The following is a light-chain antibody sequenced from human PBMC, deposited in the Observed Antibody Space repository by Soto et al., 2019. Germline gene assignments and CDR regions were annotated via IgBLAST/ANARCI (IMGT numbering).Light chain of an antibody. Sequence: EIVMTQSPATLSVSPGERATLSCRASQSVSSNLAWYQQKGGQAPRLLIYGASTRATGIPARFSGSGSGTEFTLTISSLQSEDFGFYYCQQYNNWPRTFGQGTKLEIK. V-gene: IGKV3-15*01. CDR2: GAS. CDR1: QSVSSN. J-gene: IGKJ2*01. CDR3: QQYNNWPRT.